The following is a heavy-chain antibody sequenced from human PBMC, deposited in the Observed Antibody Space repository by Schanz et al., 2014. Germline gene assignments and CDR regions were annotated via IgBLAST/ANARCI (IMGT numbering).Heavy chain of an antibody. Sequence: VQLVQSGAEVKRPGASVKVSCKASGYTFNNYTYVMIWVRQAPGQGLEWMGWINPNSGDTNYAQKFQGWVTMTRDTSISTAYMELSRLKSDDTAVYYCARAFGGYDPAGALDYWGQGTLVTVSS. CDR2: INPNSGDT. V-gene: IGHV1-2*04. CDR3: ARAFGGYDPAGALDY. D-gene: IGHD5-12*01. J-gene: IGHJ4*02. CDR1: GYTFNNYT.